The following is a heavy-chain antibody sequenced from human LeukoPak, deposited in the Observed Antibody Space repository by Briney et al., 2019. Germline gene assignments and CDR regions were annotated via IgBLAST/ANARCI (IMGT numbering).Heavy chain of an antibody. CDR2: ISYDGSNK. D-gene: IGHD3-22*01. Sequence: PGGSLRLSCAASGFRFDAYAMSWVRQAPGKGLEWVAVISYDGSNKYYADSVKGRFTISRDNSKNTLYLQMNSLRAEDTAVYYCATGGEDYYDSSGYYYASAYFDYRGQGTLVTVSS. CDR3: ATGGEDYYDSSGYYYASAYFDY. CDR1: GFRFDAYA. J-gene: IGHJ4*02. V-gene: IGHV3-30-3*01.